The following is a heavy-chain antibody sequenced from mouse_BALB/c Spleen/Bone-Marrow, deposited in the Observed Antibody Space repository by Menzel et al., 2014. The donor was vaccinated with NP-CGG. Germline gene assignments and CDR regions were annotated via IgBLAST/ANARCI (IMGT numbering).Heavy chain of an antibody. CDR1: GFTFNTYA. D-gene: IGHD3-2*01. Sequence: EVQLVESGGGLVQPKGSLKLSCAASGFTFNTYAMNWVRQAPGKGLEWVARIRSKSNNYATYYADSVKDRFTISRDDSQSMLYLQMNNLKTEDTAMYYCVRRDSSGYWFAYWGQGTLVTVSA. V-gene: IGHV10-1*02. CDR3: VRRDSSGYWFAY. CDR2: IRSKSNNYAT. J-gene: IGHJ3*01.